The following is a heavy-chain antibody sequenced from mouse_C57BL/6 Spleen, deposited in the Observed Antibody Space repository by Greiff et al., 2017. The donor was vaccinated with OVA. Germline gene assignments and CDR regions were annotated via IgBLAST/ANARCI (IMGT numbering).Heavy chain of an antibody. CDR2: ISSGGDYI. V-gene: IGHV5-9-1*02. Sequence: EVKVVESGEGLVKPGGSLKLSCAASGFTFSSYAMSWVRQTPEKRLEWVAYISSGGDYIYYADTVKGRFTISRDNARNTLYLQMSSLKSEDTAMHYCTRGSYYYGSSYDYFDYWGQGTTLTVSS. CDR1: GFTFSSYA. J-gene: IGHJ2*01. CDR3: TRGSYYYGSSYDYFDY. D-gene: IGHD1-1*01.